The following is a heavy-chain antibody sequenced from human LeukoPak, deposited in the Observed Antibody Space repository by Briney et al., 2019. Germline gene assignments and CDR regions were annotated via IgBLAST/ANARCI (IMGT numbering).Heavy chain of an antibody. CDR1: GFTFSSYA. D-gene: IGHD3-22*01. J-gene: IGHJ5*02. CDR3: ARGVSPRGPPPYYYDSSGYYYLYS. Sequence: GRSLRLSCAASGFTFSSYAMHWVRQAPGKGLEWVAVISYDGSNKYYADSVKGRFTISRDNSKNTLYLQMNSLRAEDTAVYYCARGVSPRGPPPYYYDSSGYYYLYSWGQGTLVTVSS. CDR2: ISYDGSNK. V-gene: IGHV3-30*14.